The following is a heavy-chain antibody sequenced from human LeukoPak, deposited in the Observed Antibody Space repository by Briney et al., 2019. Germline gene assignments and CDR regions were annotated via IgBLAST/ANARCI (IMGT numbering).Heavy chain of an antibody. D-gene: IGHD6-13*01. J-gene: IGHJ4*03. CDR3: ARRGDGGRPAGNAEY. V-gene: IGHV1-18*01. CDR2: ISAYNGNT. Sequence: EASVKVSCKASGYTFTSEGISWVRQAPGQGLEWMGWISAYNGNTNYAQKLQGRVTMTTDTSTSTAYMELRSLRSDDTAVYYCARRGDGGRPAGNAEYWGQGNLGNGSS. CDR1: GYTFTSEG.